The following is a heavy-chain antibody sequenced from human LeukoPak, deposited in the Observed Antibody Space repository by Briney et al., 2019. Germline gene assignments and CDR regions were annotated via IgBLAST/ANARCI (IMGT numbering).Heavy chain of an antibody. CDR3: ARVGERSSSWYEYYYYGMDV. CDR2: IYYSGST. V-gene: IGHV4-59*01. D-gene: IGHD6-13*01. Sequence: TSETLSLTCTVSGVSISSYYWSWIRQPPGKGLEWIGYIYYSGSTNYNPSLKSRVTISVDTSKNQSSLKLSSVTAADTAVYYCARVGERSSSWYEYYYYGMDVWGQGTTVTVSS. CDR1: GVSISSYY. J-gene: IGHJ6*02.